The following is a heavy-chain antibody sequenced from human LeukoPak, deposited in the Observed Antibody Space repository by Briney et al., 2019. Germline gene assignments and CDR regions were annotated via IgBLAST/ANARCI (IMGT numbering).Heavy chain of an antibody. Sequence: GGSLRLSCAASGFAFSDYYMSWIRQAPGKGLEWVSYISSSGSTIYYADSVKGRFTISRDNANNSLYLQMNSLRAEDTAVYYWARDSLARPLGYWGQGTLVTVSS. CDR2: ISSSGSTI. CDR1: GFAFSDYY. D-gene: IGHD6-6*01. J-gene: IGHJ4*02. CDR3: ARDSLARPLGY. V-gene: IGHV3-11*01.